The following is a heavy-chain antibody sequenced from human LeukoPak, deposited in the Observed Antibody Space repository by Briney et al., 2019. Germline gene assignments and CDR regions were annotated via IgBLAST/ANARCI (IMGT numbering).Heavy chain of an antibody. CDR3: VTDLLSGSYERYP. CDR1: GYTLTELS. D-gene: IGHD1-26*01. V-gene: IGHV1-24*01. Sequence: ASVKDSCKVSGYTLTELSMHWVRQAPGKGLEWMGGFDPEDGETIYAQKFQGRVTMTEDTSTDTAYMELSSLRSEDTAVYYCVTDLLSGSYERYPWGQGTLVTVSS. CDR2: FDPEDGET. J-gene: IGHJ5*02.